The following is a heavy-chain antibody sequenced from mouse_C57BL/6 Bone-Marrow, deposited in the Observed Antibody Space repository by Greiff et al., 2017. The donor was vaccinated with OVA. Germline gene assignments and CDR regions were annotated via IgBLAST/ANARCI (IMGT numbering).Heavy chain of an antibody. CDR2: IYPGDGDT. D-gene: IGHD1-1*01. CDR3: RYYGSSSYWYFDV. V-gene: IGHV1-82*01. Sequence: VQRVESGPELVKPGASVKLSCKASGYAFSSSWMNWVKQRPGQGLEWIGRIYPGDGDTNYNGKFKGKATLTADKSSSTAYMQLSSLTAEDSAVYVCRYYGSSSYWYFDVWGTGTTVTVSS. J-gene: IGHJ1*03. CDR1: GYAFSSSW.